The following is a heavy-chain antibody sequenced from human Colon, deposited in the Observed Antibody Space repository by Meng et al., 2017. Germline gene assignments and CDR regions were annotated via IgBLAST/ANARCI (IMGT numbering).Heavy chain of an antibody. J-gene: IGHJ5*01. D-gene: IGHD2-15*01. V-gene: IGHV4-31*03. CDR2: IDHSGTT. CDR1: GDSITRGVYY. CDR3: ARVVSLVVKGNWFDS. Sequence: LLQSRPGLLKPSPTLSLTCNLSGDSITRGVYYWSWIRQHPGKGLEWIGYIDHSGTTYDNPSLKTRLTMSVDTSKNQFSLKLTSVTAADTAVYYCARVVSLVVKGNWFDSWGQGTLVTVSS.